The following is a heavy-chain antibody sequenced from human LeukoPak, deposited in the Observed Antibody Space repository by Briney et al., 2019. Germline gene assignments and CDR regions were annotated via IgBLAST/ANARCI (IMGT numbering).Heavy chain of an antibody. Sequence: PGGSLRLSCAASGFTFSSYWMHWVRQAPGKGLVWVSRIDSDGSSTSYADSMKGRFTISRDNAKNTLYLQMNSLSAEDTAVYYCARGSYCSSTTCGNFDYWGQGTLVTVSS. CDR2: IDSDGSST. V-gene: IGHV3-74*01. J-gene: IGHJ4*02. CDR3: ARGSYCSSTTCGNFDY. CDR1: GFTFSSYW. D-gene: IGHD2-2*01.